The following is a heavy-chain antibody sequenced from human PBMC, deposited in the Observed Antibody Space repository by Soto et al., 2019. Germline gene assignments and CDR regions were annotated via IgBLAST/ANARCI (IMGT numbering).Heavy chain of an antibody. CDR1: GFTFRGYW. Sequence: EVLLVESGGGLVQPGGSMRLSCAASGFTFRGYWMSWVRQAPGKGLEWVANIRYDESEQHYVDSVEGRFTISRDNAKNSLFLQMHSLRAEDTAVYFCGRVFGAYNFVDWWGQGTLVTVSS. D-gene: IGHD3-3*01. J-gene: IGHJ4*02. V-gene: IGHV3-7*01. CDR3: GRVFGAYNFVDW. CDR2: IRYDESEQ.